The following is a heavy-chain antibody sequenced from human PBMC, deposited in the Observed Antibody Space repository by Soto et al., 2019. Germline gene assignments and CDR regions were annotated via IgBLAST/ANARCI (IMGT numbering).Heavy chain of an antibody. J-gene: IGHJ5*02. D-gene: IGHD3-10*01. V-gene: IGHV1-18*01. CDR2: ISGYNGNR. Sequence: QVQLVQSGAEVKTPGASVKVSCKTSGYTFMSYGITWVRQAPGQGLEWMGWISGYNGNRGFAQRFQGRVTLTTDTYTSTASMELTSLRADDTAVYYCARHYYGSGSYYYWFDPWGQGTLVTVSS. CDR3: ARHYYGSGSYYYWFDP. CDR1: GYTFMSYG.